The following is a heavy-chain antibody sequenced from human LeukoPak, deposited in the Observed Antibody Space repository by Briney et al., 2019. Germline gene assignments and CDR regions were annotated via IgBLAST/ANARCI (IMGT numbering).Heavy chain of an antibody. CDR1: GFTFSSYA. CDR2: ISDSGDTT. V-gene: IGHV3-23*01. Sequence: PGGSLRLSCTASGFTFSSYAISWVRQAPGKGLEWVSGISDSGDTTYYADSVKGRFTIFRDNSKNTLYLQMNSLRAEDTAVYYCAKGDKYGTYRYNLFDYWGQGTLVTVSS. CDR3: AKGDKYGTYRYNLFDY. D-gene: IGHD3-16*02. J-gene: IGHJ4*02.